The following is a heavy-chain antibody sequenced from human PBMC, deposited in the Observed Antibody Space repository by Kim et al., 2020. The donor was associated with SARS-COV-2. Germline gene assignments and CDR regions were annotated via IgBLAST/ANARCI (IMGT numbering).Heavy chain of an antibody. CDR3: ARAEIPRLVRRYFQH. D-gene: IGHD3-9*01. Sequence: SETLSLTCAVYGGSFSGYYWSWIRQPPGKGLEWIGEINHSGSTNYNPSLKSRVTISVDTSKNQFSLKLSSVTAADTAVYYCARAEIPRLVRRYFQHWGQGTLVTVSS. J-gene: IGHJ1*01. CDR2: INHSGST. V-gene: IGHV4-34*01. CDR1: GGSFSGYY.